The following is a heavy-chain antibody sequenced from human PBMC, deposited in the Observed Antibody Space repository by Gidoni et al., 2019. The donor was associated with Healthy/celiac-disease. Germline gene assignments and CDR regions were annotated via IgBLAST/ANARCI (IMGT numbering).Heavy chain of an antibody. CDR2: IYTSGST. D-gene: IGHD6-19*01. Sequence: QVQLQESGPGLVKPSQTLSLTCTVPGGSLSSGSYYWSWIRQPAGKGLEWIGRIYTSGSTNYNPSLKSRVTISVDTSKNQFSLKLSSVTAADTAVYYCARDSRGWYVFIDYWGQGTLVTVSS. CDR3: ARDSRGWYVFIDY. J-gene: IGHJ4*02. CDR1: GGSLSSGSYY. V-gene: IGHV4-61*02.